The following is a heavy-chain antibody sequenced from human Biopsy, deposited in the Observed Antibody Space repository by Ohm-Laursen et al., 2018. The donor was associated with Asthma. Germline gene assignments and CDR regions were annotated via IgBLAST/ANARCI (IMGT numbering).Heavy chain of an antibody. CDR2: INTNSGTP. D-gene: IGHD5-12*01. CDR3: TRAGSTFVADY. CDR1: GYIFTTYT. J-gene: IGHJ4*01. V-gene: IGHV7-4-1*01. Sequence: ASVKVSCKASGYIFTTYTMNWVRQAPGQGLEWMGWINTNSGTPTYVQGFSGRFVFSLDPSVTTAYLQIDSLRSEDTGVYYCTRAGSTFVADYWGQGTLVTVSS.